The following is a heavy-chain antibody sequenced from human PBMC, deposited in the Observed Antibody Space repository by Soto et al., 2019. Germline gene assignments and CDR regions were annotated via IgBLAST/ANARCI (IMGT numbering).Heavy chain of an antibody. CDR2: IYYSGTT. CDR3: ARQWGDYVCDY. CDR1: GASISSGGYY. J-gene: IGHJ4*02. V-gene: IGHV4-31*03. Sequence: SETLSLTCSVSGASISSGGYYWNWIRQHPGKGLEWIGYIYYSGTTYYNPSLKSRVTISVDTSKNQFSLKLSSVTAADTAVYYCARQWGDYVCDYWGQGTLVTVSS. D-gene: IGHD3-16*01.